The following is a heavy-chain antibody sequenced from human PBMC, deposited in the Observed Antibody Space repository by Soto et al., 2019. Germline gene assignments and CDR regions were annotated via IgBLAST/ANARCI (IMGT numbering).Heavy chain of an antibody. CDR2: TSYDEKNK. CDR3: TRDPGPKYYYDSSGYLPTFDY. Sequence: GGSLRLSCAASGSTFNNYAMHWVRQAPGKGLEWVAVTSYDEKNKYHTDSVKGRFTISRDNSKNTLYLQMNNLRTEDTAVYYCTRDPGPKYYYDSSGYLPTFDYWGQGTLVTVSS. V-gene: IGHV3-30*04. D-gene: IGHD3-22*01. CDR1: GSTFNNYA. J-gene: IGHJ4*02.